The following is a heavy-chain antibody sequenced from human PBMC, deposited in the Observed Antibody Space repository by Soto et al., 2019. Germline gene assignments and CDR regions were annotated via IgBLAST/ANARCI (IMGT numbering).Heavy chain of an antibody. CDR1: GGTLNTYT. CDR2: ILPFLGST. J-gene: IGHJ4*02. CDR3: ARDVTAMEALYYYDT. D-gene: IGHD5-18*01. Sequence: QLQLVQSGAAVKKPGSSVKVSCTASGGTLNTYTISWVRQAPGQGLEWMGSILPFLGSTNYAKKFQGRVTITADQSTSTMELSSLRSEDTAVYFCARDVTAMEALYYYDTWGQGSLVTVSS. V-gene: IGHV1-69*08.